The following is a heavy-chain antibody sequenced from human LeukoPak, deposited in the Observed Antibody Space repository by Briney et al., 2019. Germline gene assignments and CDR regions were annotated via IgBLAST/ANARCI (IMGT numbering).Heavy chain of an antibody. J-gene: IGHJ4*02. CDR3: ARVMGATTDY. V-gene: IGHV3-23*01. CDR1: GFTFSSYA. Sequence: GGSLRLSCAASGFTFSSYAMNWVRQAPGKGLEWVSSISSSGDRTYYADSVKGRFTISRDYAKNSLYLQMNSLRAEDTAVYYCARVMGATTDYWGQGTLVTVSS. D-gene: IGHD1-26*01. CDR2: ISSSGDRT.